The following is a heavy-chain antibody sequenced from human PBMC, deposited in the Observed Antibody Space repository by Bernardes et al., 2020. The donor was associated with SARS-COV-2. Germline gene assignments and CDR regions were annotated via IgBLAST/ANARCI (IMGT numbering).Heavy chain of an antibody. V-gene: IGHV3-23*01. CDR2: IIENGVDT. CDR1: GFSFGTFA. D-gene: IGHD2-21*01. CDR3: AKDLFWWSAADF. Sequence: GGSLRLSCVASGFSFGTFAMSWVRQAPGKGLEWVSGIIENGVDTYYADSVKGRFTISRDNSKSMVFLQMSSLRVEDTAVYYCAKDLFWWSAADFWGQGTLVTVSS. J-gene: IGHJ4*02.